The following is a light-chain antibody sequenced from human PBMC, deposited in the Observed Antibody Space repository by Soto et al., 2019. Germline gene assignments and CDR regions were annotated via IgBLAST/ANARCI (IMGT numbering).Light chain of an antibody. CDR3: QQYNSYSPERT. J-gene: IGKJ1*01. CDR2: KAS. Sequence: DIQMTQSNSTLSASVGDRVTITCRASESISRWLARYQQKPGKAPKLLIYKASSLESGVPSRFSGSGSGTEFTLTISSLQPDDFATYYCQQYNSYSPERTFGQGTKVDVK. CDR1: ESISRW. V-gene: IGKV1-5*03.